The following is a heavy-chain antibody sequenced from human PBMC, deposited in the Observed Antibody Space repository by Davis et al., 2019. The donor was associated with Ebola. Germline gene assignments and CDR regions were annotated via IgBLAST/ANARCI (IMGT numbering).Heavy chain of an antibody. D-gene: IGHD6-19*01. CDR3: ATTQWLREFDN. Sequence: GGSLRLSCAVSGVTFSNYVMSWVRQAPGKGLEWVSSISSSGGNSFYMDSVKGRFYIDRDNSKNTVHLQMHRLRAEDTAVYYCATTQWLREFDNWGQGTLVTVSS. CDR1: GVTFSNYV. CDR2: ISSSGGNS. V-gene: IGHV3-23*01. J-gene: IGHJ4*02.